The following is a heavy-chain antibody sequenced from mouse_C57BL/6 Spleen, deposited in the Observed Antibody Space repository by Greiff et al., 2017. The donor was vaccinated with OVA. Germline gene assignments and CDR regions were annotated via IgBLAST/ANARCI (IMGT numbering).Heavy chain of an antibody. D-gene: IGHD2-5*01. Sequence: VQLQQSGPELVKPGASVKMSCKASGYTFTDYNMHWVKQSHGKSLEWIGYINPNNGGTNYNQKFKGKATLTVNKSSSTAYMERRSLPSEDSAVYYCARGDSNYYYAMDYWGQGTSVTVSS. CDR1: GYTFTDYN. CDR3: ARGDSNYYYAMDY. V-gene: IGHV1-22*01. CDR2: INPNNGGT. J-gene: IGHJ4*01.